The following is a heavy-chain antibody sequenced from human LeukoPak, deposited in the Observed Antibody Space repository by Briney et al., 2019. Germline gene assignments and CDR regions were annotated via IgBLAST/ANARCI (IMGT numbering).Heavy chain of an antibody. Sequence: ASVKVSCKASGGTFSTYSINWVRQAPGQGLEWMGRIIPTLSQANNAQKFQGRVSITADEFTSTAYMELSSLRSEDTAVYYCATGGGYVDAFDIWGQGTMVTVSS. CDR3: ATGGGYVDAFDI. CDR2: IIPTLSQA. D-gene: IGHD5-12*01. CDR1: GGTFSTYS. V-gene: IGHV1-69*11. J-gene: IGHJ3*02.